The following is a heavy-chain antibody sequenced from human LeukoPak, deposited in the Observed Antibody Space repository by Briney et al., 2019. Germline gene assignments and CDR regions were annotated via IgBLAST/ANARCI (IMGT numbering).Heavy chain of an antibody. D-gene: IGHD1-26*01. CDR3: ANEYSKGDV. CDR2: ISYDGSNK. J-gene: IGHJ3*01. Sequence: GGSLRLSCAASGVTLSSYGVHWVRQAPGKGLEWVAVISYDGSNKDYAASVKGRFTISRDNSKNTVFLQMNSPRPEDAAIYYCANEYSKGDVWGQGTMVTVSS. V-gene: IGHV3-30*18. CDR1: GVTLSSYG.